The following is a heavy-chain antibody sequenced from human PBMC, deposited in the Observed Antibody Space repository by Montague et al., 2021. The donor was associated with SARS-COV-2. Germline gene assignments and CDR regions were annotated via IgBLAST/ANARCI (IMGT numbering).Heavy chain of an antibody. Sequence: TLSLTCTVSGGSISSGGYYWSWIRQHPGKGLEWIGYIDYSGSTYYNPPLKSRVTISVDTSKNQFSLKLSSVTAADTAVYYCARASGKKTIFGVVISYFDYWGQGTLVTVSS. CDR2: IDYSGST. D-gene: IGHD3-3*01. CDR3: ARASGKKTIFGVVISYFDY. J-gene: IGHJ4*02. V-gene: IGHV4-31*03. CDR1: GGSISSGGYY.